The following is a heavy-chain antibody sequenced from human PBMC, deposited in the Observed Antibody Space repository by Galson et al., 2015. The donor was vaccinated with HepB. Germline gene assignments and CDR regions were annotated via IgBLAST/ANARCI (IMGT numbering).Heavy chain of an antibody. CDR1: GGSFSGYY. V-gene: IGHV4-34*01. J-gene: IGHJ4*02. Sequence: SETLSLTCAVYGGSFSGYYWSWIRQPPGKGLEWLGEINHSGSTNYNPSLKSRVTISVDTSKNQFSLKLSSVTAADTAVYYCARGVSDDIVVVVAATQTTNFDYWGQGTLVTVSS. D-gene: IGHD2-15*01. CDR3: ARGVSDDIVVVVAATQTTNFDY. CDR2: INHSGST.